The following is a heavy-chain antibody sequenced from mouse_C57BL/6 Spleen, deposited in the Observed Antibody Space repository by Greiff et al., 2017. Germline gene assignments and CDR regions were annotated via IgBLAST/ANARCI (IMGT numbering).Heavy chain of an antibody. J-gene: IGHJ2*01. CDR2: IRNKANGYTT. CDR1: GFTFTDYY. V-gene: IGHV7-3*01. CDR3: ARYMYPHFDC. Sequence: EVQLVEPGGGLVQPGGSLSLSCAASGFTFTDYYMSWVRQPPGKALEWLGFIRNKANGYTTEYSASVKGRFTISRDNSQSILYLQMNALRAEDSATYYCARYMYPHFDCWGQGTTLTVSS.